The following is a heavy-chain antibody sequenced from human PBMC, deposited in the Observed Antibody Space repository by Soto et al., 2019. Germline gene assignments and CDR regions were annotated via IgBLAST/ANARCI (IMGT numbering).Heavy chain of an antibody. D-gene: IGHD6-6*01. J-gene: IGHJ4*02. CDR3: AGGIAARPLGY. V-gene: IGHV4-30-2*01. Sequence: QLQLQESGSGLVKPSQTLSLTCAVSGGSISSGGYSWSWIRQPPGKGLEWIGYIYHSGSTYYNPSLKSRVTISVDGAKNQCPLKLSSVAAANTAVYYCAGGIAARPLGYWGQGTLVTVSS. CDR2: IYHSGST. CDR1: GGSISSGGYS.